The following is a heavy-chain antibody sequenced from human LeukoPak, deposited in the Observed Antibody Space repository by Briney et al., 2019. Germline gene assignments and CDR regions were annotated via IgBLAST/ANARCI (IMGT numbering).Heavy chain of an antibody. CDR3: ARGMGSGWYEIGY. Sequence: SETLSLTCAVYGGSFSGYYWSWIRQPPGKGLEWIGEINHSGSTNYNPSLKSRVTISVDTSKNQFSLKLSSVTAADTAVYYCARGMGSGWYEIGYWGQGTLVTVSS. D-gene: IGHD6-19*01. CDR2: INHSGST. J-gene: IGHJ4*02. CDR1: GGSFSGYY. V-gene: IGHV4-34*01.